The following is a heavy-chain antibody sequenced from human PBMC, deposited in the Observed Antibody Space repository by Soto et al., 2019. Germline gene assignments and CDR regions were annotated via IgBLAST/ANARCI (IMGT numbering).Heavy chain of an antibody. CDR3: ATMGTPATGLYFFDY. CDR1: GGSISSGNYY. D-gene: IGHD2-15*01. Sequence: QVQLQESGPGLVKPSQTLSLTCTVSGGSISSGNYYWSWIRQPPGKGLEWIGFISYSGSTYYGTSLKSRVTISVDTSKCQFSLNLSFVTAADTAVYYCATMGTPATGLYFFDYWGQGSLVTVSS. CDR2: ISYSGST. J-gene: IGHJ4*02. V-gene: IGHV4-30-4*01.